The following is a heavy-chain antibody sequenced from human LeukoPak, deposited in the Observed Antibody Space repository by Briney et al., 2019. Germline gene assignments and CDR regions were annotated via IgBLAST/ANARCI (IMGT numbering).Heavy chain of an antibody. CDR2: ISASGTYI. V-gene: IGHV3-21*01. Sequence: PGGSLRLSCAASGVTFSNDGMDWVRQAPGQGLEWVSSISASGTYIWYADSVKGRFTISRDNAKNSLYLQMDSLRAEDTAVYYCATERACGSSSCAAYYFDSWGQGTLVTVSS. D-gene: IGHD2-2*01. J-gene: IGHJ4*02. CDR3: ATERACGSSSCAAYYFDS. CDR1: GVTFSNDG.